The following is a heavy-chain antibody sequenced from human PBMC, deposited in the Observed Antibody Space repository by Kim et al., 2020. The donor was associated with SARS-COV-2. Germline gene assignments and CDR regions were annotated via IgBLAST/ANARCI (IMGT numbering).Heavy chain of an antibody. V-gene: IGHV5-51*01. J-gene: IGHJ6*01. D-gene: IGHD1-7*01. CDR1: GYSFTSYW. CDR3: ARVDWNYVHYDYGMDV. CDR2: IYPGDSDT. Sequence: GESLKISCKGSGYSFTSYWIGLVRQMPGKGLEWMGIIYPGDSDTRYSPSLQGQVTISADKAISTAYLQWSSLKASDTAMYYCARVDWNYVHYDYGMDVWGQGTTVTVSS.